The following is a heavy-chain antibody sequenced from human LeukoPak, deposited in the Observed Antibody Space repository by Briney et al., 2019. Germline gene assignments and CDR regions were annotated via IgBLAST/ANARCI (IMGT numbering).Heavy chain of an antibody. CDR1: GFTFSSYG. D-gene: IGHD1-14*01. V-gene: IGHV3-23*01. Sequence: PGGSLRLSCAASGFTFSSYGMNWVRQAPGKGLEWVSAISGSGGNTYYADSVKGRFTISRDNSKNTLYLQMNSLRAGDTALYYCAKPAKTDYADYWGQGTLVTVSS. CDR2: ISGSGGNT. CDR3: AKPAKTDYADY. J-gene: IGHJ4*02.